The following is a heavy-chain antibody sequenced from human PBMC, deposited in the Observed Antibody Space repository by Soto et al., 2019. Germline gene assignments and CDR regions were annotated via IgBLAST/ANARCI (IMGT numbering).Heavy chain of an antibody. CDR2: ISSSSSTI. Sequence: EVQLVESGGGLVQPGGSLRLSCAASGFTFSSYSMNWVRQAPGKGLEWVSYISSSSSTIYYADSVKGRFTISRDNAKNSLYLQMNSLRAEDTAVYYCARVGVFMVRGVKPVEYWGQGTLVTVSS. J-gene: IGHJ4*02. CDR1: GFTFSSYS. V-gene: IGHV3-48*01. D-gene: IGHD3-10*01. CDR3: ARVGVFMVRGVKPVEY.